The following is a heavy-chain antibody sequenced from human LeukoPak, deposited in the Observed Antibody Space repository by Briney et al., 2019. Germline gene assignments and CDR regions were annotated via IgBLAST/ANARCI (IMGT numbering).Heavy chain of an antibody. CDR1: GFTFSSYA. J-gene: IGHJ4*02. D-gene: IGHD1-1*01. CDR3: AKSRSGSANWALQIFDN. Sequence: GGSLRVSCAASGFTFSSYAMHWVRQAPGKGLEWVAVISYDGSNKYFADSVKGRFTISRDNSKNTLYLQMNSLRAEDTAVYFCAKSRSGSANWALQIFDNWGQGTLVTVSS. CDR2: ISYDGSNK. V-gene: IGHV3-30-3*02.